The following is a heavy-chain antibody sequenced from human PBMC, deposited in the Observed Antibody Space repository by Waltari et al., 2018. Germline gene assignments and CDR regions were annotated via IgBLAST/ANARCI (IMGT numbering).Heavy chain of an antibody. CDR3: ARDGNSSFHFDY. CDR1: GSTVRTTY. V-gene: IGHV3-53*01. J-gene: IGHJ4*02. Sequence: EVQLVESGGGLMQPGGSLRLSWAGYGSTVRTTYMTWVRQTPGKGMEWVSTIYTGGSTYYAESVKGRFTISRDNSKNTLYLQMNSLRAEDTAVYFCARDGNSSFHFDYWGQGTLVTVSS. D-gene: IGHD1-26*01. CDR2: IYTGGST.